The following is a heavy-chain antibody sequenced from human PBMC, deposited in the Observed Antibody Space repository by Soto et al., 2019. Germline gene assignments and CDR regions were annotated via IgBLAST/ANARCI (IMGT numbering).Heavy chain of an antibody. CDR1: GFTFSSYG. J-gene: IGHJ4*02. Sequence: GGSLRLSCAASGFTFSSYGMHWVRQAPGKGLEWVAVIWYDGSNKYYADSVKGRFTISRDNSKNTLYLQMNSLRAEDTAVYYCVRDIYGDILTGYSSFDYWGQGTLVTVSS. D-gene: IGHD3-9*01. V-gene: IGHV3-33*01. CDR2: IWYDGSNK. CDR3: VRDIYGDILTGYSSFDY.